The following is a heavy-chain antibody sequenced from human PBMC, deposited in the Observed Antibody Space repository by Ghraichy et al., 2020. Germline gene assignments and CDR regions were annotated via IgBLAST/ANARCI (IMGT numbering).Heavy chain of an antibody. Sequence: SCAASGFTFSNAWMSWVRQAPGKGLEWVGRIKSKTDGGTTDYAAPVKGRFTISRDDSKNTLYLQMNSLKTEDTAVYYCTTERCSSTSCYTAAYYYGMDVWGQGTTVTVSS. V-gene: IGHV3-15*01. CDR2: IKSKTDGGTT. CDR1: GFTFSNAW. D-gene: IGHD2-2*02. J-gene: IGHJ6*02. CDR3: TTERCSSTSCYTAAYYYGMDV.